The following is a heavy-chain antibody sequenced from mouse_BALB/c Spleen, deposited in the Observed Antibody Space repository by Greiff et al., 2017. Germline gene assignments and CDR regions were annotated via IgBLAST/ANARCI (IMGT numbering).Heavy chain of an antibody. CDR1: GYTFTSYY. CDR3: TSALLRLWFAY. V-gene: IGHV1S81*02. D-gene: IGHD1-2*01. CDR2: INPSNGGT. J-gene: IGHJ3*01. Sequence: QVQLQQPGAELVKPGASVKLSCKASGYTFTSYYMYWVKQRPGQGLEWIGGINPSNGGTNFNEKFKSKATLTVDKSSSTAYMQLSSLTSEDSAVYYCTSALLRLWFAYWGQGTLVTVSA.